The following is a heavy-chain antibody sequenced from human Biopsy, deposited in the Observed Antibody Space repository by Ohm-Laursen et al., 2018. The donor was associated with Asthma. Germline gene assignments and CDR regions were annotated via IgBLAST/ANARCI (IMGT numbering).Heavy chain of an antibody. V-gene: IGHV1-69*13. CDR2: IIPFYGTA. CDR3: ARDYDGDYVQRHLPLTY. D-gene: IGHD4-17*01. CDR1: GGTFSTFG. J-gene: IGHJ4*02. Sequence: SVKVSCKASGGTFSTFGISWVRQAPGQGLEWMGRIIPFYGTATYAQNFQGRLTLTADESTSTAYMELSSLRSEDTAVYFCARDYDGDYVQRHLPLTYWGQGTLVTVSS.